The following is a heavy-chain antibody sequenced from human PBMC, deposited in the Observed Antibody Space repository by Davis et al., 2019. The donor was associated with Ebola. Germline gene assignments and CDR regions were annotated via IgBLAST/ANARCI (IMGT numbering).Heavy chain of an antibody. D-gene: IGHD2-2*01. CDR3: ARDGDIVVVPDWYYFDY. J-gene: IGHJ4*02. V-gene: IGHV3-7*01. CDR1: GFTFSSYW. Sequence: GESLKISCAASGFTFSSYWMSWVRQAPGKGLEWVANIKQDGSEKYYADSVKGRFTISRDNSKNTLYLQMNSLRAEDTAVYYCARDGDIVVVPDWYYFDYWGQGTLVTVSS. CDR2: IKQDGSEK.